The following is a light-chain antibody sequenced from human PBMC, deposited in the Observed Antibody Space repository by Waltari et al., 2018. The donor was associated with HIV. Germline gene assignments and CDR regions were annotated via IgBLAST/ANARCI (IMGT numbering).Light chain of an antibody. CDR1: SSDIGCSDY. Sequence: QSALTQPASVSGSLGQSITFSCTGTSSDIGCSDYFSWYQQHPGEAPKIIIYDVTNRPSGISDRFSGSKSGDTASLTISGLQAEDEADYYCTSFTTTTAWVFGGGTKLTVL. J-gene: IGLJ3*02. V-gene: IGLV2-14*03. CDR3: TSFTTTTAWV. CDR2: DVT.